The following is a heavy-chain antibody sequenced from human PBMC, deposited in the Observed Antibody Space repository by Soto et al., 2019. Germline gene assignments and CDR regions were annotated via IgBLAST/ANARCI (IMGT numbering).Heavy chain of an antibody. CDR3: ATVDRAMVTWARDTHSWLGRIAAAGTPMDV. V-gene: IGHV1-8*02. CDR2: MNPNSGNT. J-gene: IGHJ6*02. Sequence: QVQLVQPGAEVKKPGASVKVSCKASGYTFTSYDINWVRQATGHGLEWMGWMNPNSGNTGYAQKFQGRVTMTRNTSISTAYMELSSLRSEDTAVYYCATVDRAMVTWARDTHSWLGRIAAAGTPMDVWGQGTTVTGSS. D-gene: IGHD6-13*01. CDR1: GYTFTSYD.